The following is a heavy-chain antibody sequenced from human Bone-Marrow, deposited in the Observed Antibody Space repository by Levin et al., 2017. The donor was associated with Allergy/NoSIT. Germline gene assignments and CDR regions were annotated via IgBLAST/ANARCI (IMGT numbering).Heavy chain of an antibody. CDR1: GYTFTSYG. CDR3: ARPLHSSGLRNAFDI. J-gene: IGHJ3*02. Sequence: EASVKVSCKASGYTFTSYGISWVRQAPGQGLEWMGWISAYNGNTNYAQKLQGRVTMTTDTSTSTAYMELRSLRSDDTAVYYCARPLHSSGLRNAFDIWGQGTMVTVSS. CDR2: ISAYNGNT. D-gene: IGHD3-22*01. V-gene: IGHV1-18*01.